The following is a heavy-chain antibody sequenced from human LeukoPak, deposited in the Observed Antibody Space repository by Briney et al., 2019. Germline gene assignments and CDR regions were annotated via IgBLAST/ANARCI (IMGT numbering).Heavy chain of an antibody. CDR3: ARGGFVVVPAAHFDY. Sequence: VASVKVSCKASGYTFTGYYMHWVRQAPGQGLEWMGWINPNSGGTNYAQKFQGRVTMTRDTSISTAYMELSRLRSDDTAVYYCARGGFVVVPAAHFDYWGQGTLVTVSS. D-gene: IGHD2-2*01. CDR2: INPNSGGT. CDR1: GYTFTGYY. J-gene: IGHJ4*02. V-gene: IGHV1-2*02.